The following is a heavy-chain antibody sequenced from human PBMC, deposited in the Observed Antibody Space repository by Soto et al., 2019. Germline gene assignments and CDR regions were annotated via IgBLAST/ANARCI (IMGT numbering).Heavy chain of an antibody. J-gene: IGHJ4*02. CDR3: ARRPKLYSSSYDY. D-gene: IGHD6-6*01. CDR2: IIPIFGTA. CDR1: GYTFTSYD. V-gene: IGHV1-69*13. Sequence: SVKVSCKASGYTFTSYDINCVRQATGQGLEWMGGIIPIFGTANYAQKFQGRVTITADESTSTAYMELSSLRSEDTAVYYCARRPKLYSSSYDYWGQGTLVTVSS.